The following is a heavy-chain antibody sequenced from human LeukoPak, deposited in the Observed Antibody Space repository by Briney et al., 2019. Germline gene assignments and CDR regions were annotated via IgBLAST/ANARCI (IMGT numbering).Heavy chain of an antibody. CDR2: INNSGGYT. CDR3: ARGRAAAGWFDY. D-gene: IGHD6-13*01. J-gene: IGHJ4*02. Sequence: GGSLRLSCAASGFTFSSSAMSWVRQSPGKGLEWVSTINNSGGYTDYADSVKGRFTISRDNSKNTLYLQMNSLRAEDTAVYYCARGRAAAGWFDYWGQGTLVTVSS. V-gene: IGHV3-23*01. CDR1: GFTFSSSA.